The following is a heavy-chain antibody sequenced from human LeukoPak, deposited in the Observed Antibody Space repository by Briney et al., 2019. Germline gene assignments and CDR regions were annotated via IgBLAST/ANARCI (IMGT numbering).Heavy chain of an antibody. CDR1: GYTLTELS. CDR2: FDPEDGET. J-gene: IGHJ4*02. D-gene: IGHD3-22*01. Sequence: ASVKVSCKVSGYTLTELSMHWVRQAPGKGLEWMGGFDPEDGETIYAQKFQGRVTMTEDTSTDTAYMELSSLRSEDTAVYYCATVGRDDSSGYYYVGGHYWGQGTLVTVSS. V-gene: IGHV1-24*01. CDR3: ATVGRDDSSGYYYVGGHY.